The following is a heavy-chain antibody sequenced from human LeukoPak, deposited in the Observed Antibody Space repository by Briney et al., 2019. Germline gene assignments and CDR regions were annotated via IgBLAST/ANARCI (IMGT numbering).Heavy chain of an antibody. CDR3: ARDLSSGSYYPDY. Sequence: GGSVSLSCAASVFTYSSYAMHWVRQAPGKGLEWVACMSYDGSNKYYADSVKGRLTISRDNSKNTLYLQMNSLRAEDTAVYYCARDLSSGSYYPDYWGQGTLVTVSS. J-gene: IGHJ4*02. CDR2: MSYDGSNK. D-gene: IGHD3-10*02. V-gene: IGHV3-30-3*01. CDR1: VFTYSSYA.